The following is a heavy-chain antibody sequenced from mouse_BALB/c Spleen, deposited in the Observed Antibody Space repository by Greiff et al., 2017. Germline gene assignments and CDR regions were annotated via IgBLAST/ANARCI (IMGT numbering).Heavy chain of an antibody. CDR2: ISDGGSYT. Sequence: EVQLVESGGGLVKPGGSLKLSCAASGFTFSDYYMYWVRQTPEKRLEWVATISDGGSYTYYPDSVKGRFTISRDNAKNNLYLQMSSLKSEDTAMYYCARDDYYGSYAMDYWGQGTSVTVSS. D-gene: IGHD1-2*01. CDR3: ARDDYYGSYAMDY. CDR1: GFTFSDYY. V-gene: IGHV5-4*02. J-gene: IGHJ4*01.